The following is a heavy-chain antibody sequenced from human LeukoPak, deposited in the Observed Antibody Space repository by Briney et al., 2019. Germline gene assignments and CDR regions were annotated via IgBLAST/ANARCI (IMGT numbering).Heavy chain of an antibody. D-gene: IGHD2/OR15-2a*01. V-gene: IGHV3-30-3*01. J-gene: IGHJ4*02. CDR3: AKDFLPDY. Sequence: GGSLRLSCAASGFTFSSYAMHWVRQAPGKGLEWVAVISYDGSNKYYADSVKGRFTISRDNSKNTLYLQMNSLRAEDTAVYYCAKDFLPDYWGQGTLVTVSS. CDR1: GFTFSSYA. CDR2: ISYDGSNK.